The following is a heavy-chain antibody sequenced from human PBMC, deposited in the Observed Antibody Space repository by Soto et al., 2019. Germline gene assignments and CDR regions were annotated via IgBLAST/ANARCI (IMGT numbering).Heavy chain of an antibody. Sequence: SETLSLTCTVSGGSISSHYWSWVRQAPGKGLEWIGHIYYRGSTSYNPSLRSRSTISVDTSNNQFSLKLNSVTTADTTVYYCARDGREASGMDVWGQGTKVTVSS. CDR3: ARDGREASGMDV. D-gene: IGHD1-26*01. CDR1: GGSISSHY. V-gene: IGHV4-59*11. J-gene: IGHJ6*02. CDR2: IYYRGST.